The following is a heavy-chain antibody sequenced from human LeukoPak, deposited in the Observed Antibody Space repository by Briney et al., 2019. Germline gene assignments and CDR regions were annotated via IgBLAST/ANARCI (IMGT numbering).Heavy chain of an antibody. Sequence: ASVNVSCTASGGTFTIYAISWVRQAPGQRLEWMGWISAYNGNTNYAQKLQGRVTMTTDTSTSTAYMELRSLRSDDTAVYYCARGVNDGGDYYFDYWGQGTLVTVSS. J-gene: IGHJ4*02. D-gene: IGHD1-1*01. CDR3: ARGVNDGGDYYFDY. V-gene: IGHV1-18*01. CDR1: GGTFTIYA. CDR2: ISAYNGNT.